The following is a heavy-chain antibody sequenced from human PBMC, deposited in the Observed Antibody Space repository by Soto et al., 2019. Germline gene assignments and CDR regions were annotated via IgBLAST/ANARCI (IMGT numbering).Heavy chain of an antibody. CDR3: TKRGNSGWSPFDY. Sequence: EVQLVESGGGLVQPGRSLRLSCAASGFTSNDFAIHCVRQAPGKGLEWVSGVAWNGDIGHADSVKGRFTISRDNAKNFVYLEMNSLRVEDTALYYCTKRGNSGWSPFDYWGQGTLVTVSS. V-gene: IGHV3-9*02. D-gene: IGHD6-19*01. CDR1: GFTSNDFA. J-gene: IGHJ4*02. CDR2: VAWNGDI.